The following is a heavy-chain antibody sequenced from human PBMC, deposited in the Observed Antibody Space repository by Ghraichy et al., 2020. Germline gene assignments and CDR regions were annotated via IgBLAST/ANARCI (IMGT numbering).Heavy chain of an antibody. CDR3: ARHRGFGELWQYYFDY. D-gene: IGHD3-10*01. V-gene: IGHV4-59*08. J-gene: IGHJ4*02. Sequence: SETLSLTCTVSGGSISSYYWSWIRQPPGKGLEWIGYIYYSGSTNYNPSLKSRVTISVDTSKNQFSLKLSSVTAADTAVYYCARHRGFGELWQYYFDYWGQGTLVTVSS. CDR2: IYYSGST. CDR1: GGSISSYY.